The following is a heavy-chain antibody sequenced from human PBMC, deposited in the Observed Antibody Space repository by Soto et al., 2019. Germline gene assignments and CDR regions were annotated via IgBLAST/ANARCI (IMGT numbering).Heavy chain of an antibody. Sequence: PSETLSLTCTVSGDSINNYYWSWIRQPPGKRLEWIGYIYYTGSTTYNPSLESRVTMSVDTSKNQFSLNLRSVNAADTAVYYCAKYRRTAAEGYTLDFWGRGTLVTV. J-gene: IGHJ4*02. CDR2: IYYTGST. D-gene: IGHD6-13*01. CDR3: AKYRRTAAEGYTLDF. CDR1: GDSINNYY. V-gene: IGHV4-59*01.